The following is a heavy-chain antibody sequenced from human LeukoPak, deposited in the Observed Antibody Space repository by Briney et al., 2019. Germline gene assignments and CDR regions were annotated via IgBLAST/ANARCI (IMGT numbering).Heavy chain of an antibody. CDR1: GFSLSTSGVG. CDR2: IYWNDDK. CDR3: AHRRESSGWYFPFDY. D-gene: IGHD6-19*01. Sequence: SGPTLVNPTQTLTLTCTFSGFSLSTSGVGVGWIRQPPGKALEWLALIYWNDDKRYSPSLKSRLLITKDTSKNQVVLTMTIMDPVDAPTFYCAHRRESSGWYFPFDYWGQGTLVTVSS. J-gene: IGHJ4*02. V-gene: IGHV2-5*01.